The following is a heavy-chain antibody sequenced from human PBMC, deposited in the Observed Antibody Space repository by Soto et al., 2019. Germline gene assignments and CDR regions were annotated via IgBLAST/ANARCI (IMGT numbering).Heavy chain of an antibody. V-gene: IGHV3-30*03. CDR1: GFSFSTYG. Sequence: GGSLTLSCAASGFSFSTYGMHWVRQAPGKGLEWVAFISNDGSNKYYADSVKGRFTISRDNSKNTLYLQMNSLRAEDTAVYYCARELWFGELLGSLDYWGQGT. J-gene: IGHJ4*02. CDR3: ARELWFGELLGSLDY. D-gene: IGHD3-10*01. CDR2: ISNDGSNK.